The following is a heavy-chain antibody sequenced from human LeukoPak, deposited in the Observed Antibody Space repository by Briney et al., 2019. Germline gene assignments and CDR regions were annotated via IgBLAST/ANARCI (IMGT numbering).Heavy chain of an antibody. Sequence: GGSLRLSCAASGFTFSSYAMSWVRQAPGKGLEWVSAISGSGGSTYYADSVKGRFTISRDNSKNTLYLQMNSLRAEDTAVYYCAKSQPRGLLRAGVLDYWGQGTLVTVSS. J-gene: IGHJ4*02. CDR2: ISGSGGST. CDR1: GFTFSSYA. D-gene: IGHD5/OR15-5a*01. CDR3: AKSQPRGLLRAGVLDY. V-gene: IGHV3-23*01.